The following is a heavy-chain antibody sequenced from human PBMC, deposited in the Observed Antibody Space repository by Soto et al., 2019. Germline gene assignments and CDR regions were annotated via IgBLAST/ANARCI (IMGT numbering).Heavy chain of an antibody. Sequence: ASVKVSCKASGYTFTSYDINWVRQATGQGLEWMGWMNPNSGNTGYAQKFQGRVTMTRNTSISTAYMELSSLRSEDTAVYYCARAPKPNYDILTGYYYGGGAYYFDYWGQGTRVTVSS. CDR2: MNPNSGNT. D-gene: IGHD3-9*01. J-gene: IGHJ4*02. CDR3: ARAPKPNYDILTGYYYGGGAYYFDY. V-gene: IGHV1-8*01. CDR1: GYTFTSYD.